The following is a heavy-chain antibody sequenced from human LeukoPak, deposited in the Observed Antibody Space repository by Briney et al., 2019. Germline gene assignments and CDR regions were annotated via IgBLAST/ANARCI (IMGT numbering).Heavy chain of an antibody. CDR2: IYYSGTT. CDR3: ARLPRYDFWS. J-gene: IGHJ4*02. CDR1: GDSISRTNFY. V-gene: IGHV4-39*01. Sequence: SETLSLTCTVSGDSISRTNFYCGWIRHPPGKGLEWIRSIYYSGTTNYNPSLNSRVTISVDTSKKQFSLKLRSVAAADTAVYYCARLPRYDFWSWGQGTLVTVSS. D-gene: IGHD3-3*01.